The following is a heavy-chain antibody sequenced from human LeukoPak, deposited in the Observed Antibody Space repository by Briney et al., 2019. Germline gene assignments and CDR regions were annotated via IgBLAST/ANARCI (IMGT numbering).Heavy chain of an antibody. CDR3: AKTTVTSEEYYYYYMDV. Sequence: GASVKVSCKTSGYTFTSYGVSWVRQAPGQGLEWMGWTVTYNGNTYYSQKFQGRVTMTTDTSTSTAYLELRSLRSDDTAVYYCAKTTVTSEEYYYYYMDVWGKGTTVTVSS. V-gene: IGHV1-18*01. D-gene: IGHD4-11*01. J-gene: IGHJ6*03. CDR2: TVTYNGNT. CDR1: GYTFTSYG.